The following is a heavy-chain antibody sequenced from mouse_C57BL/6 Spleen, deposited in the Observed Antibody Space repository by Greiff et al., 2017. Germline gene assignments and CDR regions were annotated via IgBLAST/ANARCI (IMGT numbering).Heavy chain of an antibody. CDR2: INPSNGGT. CDR1: GYTFTSYW. D-gene: IGHD1-1*01. V-gene: IGHV1-53*01. J-gene: IGHJ1*03. CDR3: ARKGSSYEYFDV. Sequence: QVQLQQPGTELVKPGASVKLSCKASGYTFTSYWMHWVKQRPGQGLEWIGNINPSNGGTNYNEKFKSKATLTVGKSSSTAYMQLSSLTSEDSAVYYCARKGSSYEYFDVWGTGTTVTVSS.